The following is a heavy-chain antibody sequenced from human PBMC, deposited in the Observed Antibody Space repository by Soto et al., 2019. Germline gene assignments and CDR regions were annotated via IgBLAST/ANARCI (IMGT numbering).Heavy chain of an antibody. CDR1: GGSISSYY. CDR2: IYYSGST. Sequence: SETLSLTCTVSGGSISSYYWSWIRQPPGKGLEWIGYIYYSGSTNYNPSLKSRVTISVDTSKNQFSLKLSSVTAADTAVYYCARHPRYCSGGSCYYYCGQGTLVTVSS. CDR3: ARHPRYCSGGSCYYY. V-gene: IGHV4-59*08. J-gene: IGHJ4*02. D-gene: IGHD2-15*01.